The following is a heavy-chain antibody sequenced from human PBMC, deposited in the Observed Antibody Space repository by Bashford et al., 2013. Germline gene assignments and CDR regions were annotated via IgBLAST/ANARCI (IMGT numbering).Heavy chain of an antibody. CDR1: GGTFTSYY. CDR2: IIPIFGTA. Sequence: SVKVSCKASGGTFTSYYMHWVRQAPGRRALSGWEGIIPIFGTANYAQKFQGRVTITADESTSTAYMELSSLRSEDTAVYYCARDSYGSGSEIYYYGMDVWGQGTTVTVSS. D-gene: IGHD3-10*01. J-gene: IGHJ6*02. V-gene: IGHV1-69*13. CDR3: ARDSYGSGSEIYYYGMDV.